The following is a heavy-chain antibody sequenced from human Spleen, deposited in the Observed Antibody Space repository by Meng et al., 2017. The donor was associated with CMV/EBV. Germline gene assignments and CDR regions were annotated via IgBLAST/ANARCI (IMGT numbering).Heavy chain of an antibody. CDR2: ISSGSSYI. Sequence: GESLKISCAASGFTFSSYSMNWVRQAPGKGLEWVSSISSGSSYIYYADSVKGRFTISRDNAKNSLYLQMSSLRAEDTAVYYCARDPEVPASRHNWFDPWGQGILVTVSS. J-gene: IGHJ5*02. CDR1: GFTFSSYS. V-gene: IGHV3-21*01. CDR3: ARDPEVPASRHNWFDP. D-gene: IGHD2-2*01.